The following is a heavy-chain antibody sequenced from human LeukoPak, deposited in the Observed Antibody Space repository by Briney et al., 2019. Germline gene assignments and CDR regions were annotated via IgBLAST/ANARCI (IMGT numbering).Heavy chain of an antibody. J-gene: IGHJ4*02. CDR3: ARDPGYCSSTSCPEY. D-gene: IGHD2-2*01. Sequence: ASVKVSCKASGYTFTGYYMHWVRQAPGQGLEWMGWINPNSGGTNYAQKFQGKVTMTRDTSISTAYMELGRLRSDDTAVYYCARDPGYCSSTSCPEYWGQGTLVTVSS. CDR2: INPNSGGT. V-gene: IGHV1-2*02. CDR1: GYTFTGYY.